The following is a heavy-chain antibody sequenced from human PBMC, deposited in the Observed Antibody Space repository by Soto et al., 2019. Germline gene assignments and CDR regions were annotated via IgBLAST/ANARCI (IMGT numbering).Heavy chain of an antibody. CDR1: GYTFNRHD. CDR3: AREGLYGSSQDNTFDI. Sequence: QVQLVQSGAEVKKSGASVRISCKASGYTFNRHDINWVRQATGQGPEWIGLMNPNSGNTGYAQKFQGRVTMTRDSSITTSYMDLSSLTSEATAIYYCAREGLYGSSQDNTFDIWGQGTMVTVSS. D-gene: IGHD6-19*01. V-gene: IGHV1-8*01. J-gene: IGHJ3*02. CDR2: MNPNSGNT.